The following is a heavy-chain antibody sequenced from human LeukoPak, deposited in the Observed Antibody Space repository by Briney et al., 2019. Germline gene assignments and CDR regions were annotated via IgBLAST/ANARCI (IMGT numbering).Heavy chain of an antibody. J-gene: IGHJ4*02. D-gene: IGHD3-22*01. CDR1: GGSFSGYY. V-gene: IGHV4-4*07. Sequence: SETLSLTCAVYGGSFSGYYWSWIRQPAGKGLEWIGRIYTSGSTNYNPSLKSRVTMSVDTSKNQFSLKLSSVTAADTAVYYCARDPLDSSGYSRFDYWGQGTLVTVSS. CDR3: ARDPLDSSGYSRFDY. CDR2: IYTSGST.